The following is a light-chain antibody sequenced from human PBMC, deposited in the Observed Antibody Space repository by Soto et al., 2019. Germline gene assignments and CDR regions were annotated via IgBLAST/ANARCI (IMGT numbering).Light chain of an antibody. CDR2: KAS. CDR1: QSTSSW. J-gene: IGKJ1*01. CDR3: QQYNTYST. Sequence: DIQMTQSPSTLSAFVGDRVTITCRASQSTSSWLAWYQQKPGEAPKLLINKASTLESGVPSRFSGSGSGTEFTLTISSLQPDDFATYYCQQYNTYSTFGQGTKVDIK. V-gene: IGKV1-5*03.